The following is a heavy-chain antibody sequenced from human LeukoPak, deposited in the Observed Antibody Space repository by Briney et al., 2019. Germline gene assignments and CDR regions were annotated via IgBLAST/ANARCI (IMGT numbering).Heavy chain of an antibody. Sequence: ASVKVSCKASGYTFTSYDINWVRQATGQGLEWMGWMNPNSGNTGYAQKFQGRVTMTRNTSISTAYMELSSLRSEDTAVYYCARGGRGVIIGNNWFDPWGQGTLVTVSS. V-gene: IGHV1-8*01. CDR3: ARGGRGVIIGNNWFDP. J-gene: IGHJ5*02. D-gene: IGHD3-10*01. CDR2: MNPNSGNT. CDR1: GYTFTSYD.